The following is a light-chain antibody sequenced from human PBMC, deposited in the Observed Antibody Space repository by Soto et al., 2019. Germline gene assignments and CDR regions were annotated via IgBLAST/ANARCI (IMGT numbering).Light chain of an antibody. J-gene: IGKJ5*01. Sequence: QVTQSPSILSASVGDRVTITYRASQSISSWLAWYQQKPGKAPNLLIYATSTLQSGVPSRFSGSGSGTEFTLTISSLQPEDFATYYCQQLKSYPIAFGQGTRLEVK. CDR1: QSISSW. CDR2: ATS. V-gene: IGKV1-9*01. CDR3: QQLKSYPIA.